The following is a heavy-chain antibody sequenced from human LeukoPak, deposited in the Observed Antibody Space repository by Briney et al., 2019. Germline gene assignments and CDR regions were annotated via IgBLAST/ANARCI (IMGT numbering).Heavy chain of an antibody. CDR2: VYHSGST. CDR3: ARERLFVEMAYTRYFDY. V-gene: IGHV4-38-2*02. Sequence: SETLSLTCTVSGYSISSGYYWGWIRQPPGKGLEWIGSVYHSGSTYYNPSLKSRVTISVDTSKNQFSLKLSSVTAADTAVYYCARERLFVEMAYTRYFDYWGQGTLVTVSS. D-gene: IGHD5-24*01. J-gene: IGHJ4*02. CDR1: GYSISSGYY.